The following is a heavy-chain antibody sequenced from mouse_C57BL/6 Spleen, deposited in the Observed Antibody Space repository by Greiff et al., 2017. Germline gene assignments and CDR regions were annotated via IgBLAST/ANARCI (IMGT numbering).Heavy chain of an antibody. Sequence: QVHVKQPGTELVKPGASVKLSCKASGYTFTSYWMHWVKQRPGQGLEWIGNINPSNGGTNYNEKFKSKATLTVDKSSSTAYMQLSSLTSEDSAVYYCARSSGYYYGDYWGQGTSVTVSS. CDR1: GYTFTSYW. CDR3: ARSSGYYYGDY. J-gene: IGHJ4*01. D-gene: IGHD1-1*01. CDR2: INPSNGGT. V-gene: IGHV1-53*01.